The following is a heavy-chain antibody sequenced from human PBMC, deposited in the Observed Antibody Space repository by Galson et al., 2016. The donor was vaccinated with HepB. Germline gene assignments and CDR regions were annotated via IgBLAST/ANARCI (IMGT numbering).Heavy chain of an antibody. CDR1: DGSVTNSYYY. D-gene: IGHD3-10*01. CDR3: ARIQRGYEHGSATGVARW. Sequence: SETLSLTCTVFDGSVTNSYYYWGWIRQPPGKGLQWIGSVYYGGSTYYNPSLTSRVTISVDTSKDQFSLKLRSMTAADTAVYYCARIQRGYEHGSATGVARWWGQGILVTVSS. V-gene: IGHV4-39*01. CDR2: VYYGGST. J-gene: IGHJ4*02.